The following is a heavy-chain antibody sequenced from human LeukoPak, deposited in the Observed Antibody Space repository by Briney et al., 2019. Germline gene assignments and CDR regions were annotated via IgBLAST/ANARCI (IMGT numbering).Heavy chain of an antibody. V-gene: IGHV3-48*01. D-gene: IGHD6-13*01. CDR3: ASVVADGYFDY. Sequence: GGSLRLSCAASGFTFSNSGMNWVRQAPGKGLEWLSYISRTSTTIYYADSVKGRFTISRDNAKNSLYLQMNSLQGEDAAVYYCASVVADGYFDYWGQGTLVTVSS. J-gene: IGHJ4*02. CDR1: GFTFSNSG. CDR2: ISRTSTTI.